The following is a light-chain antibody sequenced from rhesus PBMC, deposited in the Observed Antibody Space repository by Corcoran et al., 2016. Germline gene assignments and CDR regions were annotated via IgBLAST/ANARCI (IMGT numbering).Light chain of an antibody. CDR2: DAS. CDR1: QGISKY. CDR3: HQHNRYPYS. J-gene: IGKJ2*01. Sequence: DIQMTQSPSSLSASVGDTVTITCQASQGISKYLAWYQQKPGKAHKLLIYDASTLQSGVPSRFSGSGSVTEITLTNSSLQPEDFATDYGHQHNRYPYSFGQGTKVEIK. V-gene: IGKV1-25*01.